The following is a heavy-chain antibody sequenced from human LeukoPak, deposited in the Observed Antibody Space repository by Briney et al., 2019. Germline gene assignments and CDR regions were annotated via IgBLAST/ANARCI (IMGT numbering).Heavy chain of an antibody. D-gene: IGHD6-19*01. CDR3: ARGIAVALPFDY. Sequence: ASVKVSFKSSVYTFTSYGISWVRQAPGQGLEWMGWISAYNGNTNYAQKLQGRVTMTTDTSTSTAYMELRSLRSDDTAVYYCARGIAVALPFDYWGQGTLVTVSS. V-gene: IGHV1-18*01. CDR1: VYTFTSYG. CDR2: ISAYNGNT. J-gene: IGHJ4*02.